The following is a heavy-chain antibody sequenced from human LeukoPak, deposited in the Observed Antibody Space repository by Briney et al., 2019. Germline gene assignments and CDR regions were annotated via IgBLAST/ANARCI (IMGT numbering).Heavy chain of an antibody. V-gene: IGHV4-39*07. CDR3: AREWSSGWYFDY. Sequence: KPSETLSLTCTVSGGSISSSSYYWGWIRQPPGKGLEWIGSIYYSGSTYYNPSLKSRVTISVDTSKNQFSLKLSSVTAADTAVYYCAREWSSGWYFDYWGQGTLVTVSS. J-gene: IGHJ4*02. D-gene: IGHD6-19*01. CDR1: GGSISSSSYY. CDR2: IYYSGST.